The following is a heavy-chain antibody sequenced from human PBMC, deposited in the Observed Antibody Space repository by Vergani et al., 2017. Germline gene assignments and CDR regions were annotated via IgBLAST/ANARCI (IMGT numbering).Heavy chain of an antibody. J-gene: IGHJ4*02. CDR2: ISSSSSYI. V-gene: IGHV3-21*01. CDR1: GFTFSSYS. D-gene: IGHD6-13*01. Sequence: EVQLVESGGGLVKPGGSLRLSCAASGFTFSSYSMNWVRQAPGKGLEWVSSISSSSSYIYYADSVKGRFTISRDNAKNSLYLQMNSLRAADTAVYYCASNQAAAGNSPFDYWGQGTLVTVSS. CDR3: ASNQAAAGNSPFDY.